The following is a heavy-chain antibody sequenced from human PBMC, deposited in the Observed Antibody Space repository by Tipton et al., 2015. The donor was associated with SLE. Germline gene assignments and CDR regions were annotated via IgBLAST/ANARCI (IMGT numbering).Heavy chain of an antibody. V-gene: IGHV3-15*01. CDR2: IQSKTDGGTT. CDR3: TTDRVPRAFNI. Sequence: TLRLSCAASGCTFSNAWMSWVRQAPGKGLEWVGRIQSKTDGGTTDYAAHVKGRFTTSRDDSKNTLYLQINSLKTEDTAVYYCTTDRVPRAFNIWGQGTMVTVSS. D-gene: IGHD3-10*01. CDR1: GCTFSNAW. J-gene: IGHJ3*02.